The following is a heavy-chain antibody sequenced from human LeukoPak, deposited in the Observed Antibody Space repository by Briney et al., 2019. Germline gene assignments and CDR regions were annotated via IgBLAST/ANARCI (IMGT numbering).Heavy chain of an antibody. CDR3: ARDLETVVVVVTAIPYDY. CDR1: GYTFTGYY. J-gene: IGHJ4*02. CDR2: INPNSGGT. V-gene: IGHV1-2*02. D-gene: IGHD2-21*02. Sequence: ASVKVSCKASGYTFTGYYMHWVRQAPGQGLEWMGWINPNSGGTNYAQKFQGRVTMTRDTSISTAYMELRSLRSDDTAVYYCARDLETVVVVVTAIPYDYWGQGTLVTVSS.